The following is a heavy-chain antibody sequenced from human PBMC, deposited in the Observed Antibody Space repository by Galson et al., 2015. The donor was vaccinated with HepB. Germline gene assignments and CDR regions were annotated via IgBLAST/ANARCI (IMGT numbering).Heavy chain of an antibody. CDR1: GYSFTDYW. D-gene: IGHD2-2*01. CDR3: ARQALPTAVEDY. Sequence: QSGAEVKKTGESLKISCKGSGYSFTDYWIGWVRQMPGKGLEWMGFIFPGDSETRFSPSFQGQVIISVDKSIRTAYLQWSSLKASDTAMYYCARQALPTAVEDYWGQGTLVTVSS. J-gene: IGHJ4*02. CDR2: IFPGDSET. V-gene: IGHV5-51*01.